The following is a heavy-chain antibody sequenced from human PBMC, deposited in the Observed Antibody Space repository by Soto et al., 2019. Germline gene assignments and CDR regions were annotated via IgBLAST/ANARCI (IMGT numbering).Heavy chain of an antibody. V-gene: IGHV3-9*01. J-gene: IGHJ6*02. CDR2: ISWNGGSV. Sequence: EVQLVESGGGLVQPGRSLRLSCAASGFTFDDYAVHWVRQAPGKGLEWVSGISWNGGSVGYADSVKGRFTISRDNGKNSLYLQMNTLRGEDTALYYCAKDRRYFDAYGMDVWGQGTTVIVSS. CDR1: GFTFDDYA. D-gene: IGHD3-9*01. CDR3: AKDRRYFDAYGMDV.